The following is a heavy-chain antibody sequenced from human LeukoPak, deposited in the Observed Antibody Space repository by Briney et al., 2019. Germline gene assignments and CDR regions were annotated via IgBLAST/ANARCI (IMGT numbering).Heavy chain of an antibody. D-gene: IGHD2-2*01. CDR1: GGSISSSSYY. J-gene: IGHJ4*02. V-gene: IGHV4-39*07. Sequence: SETLSLTCTVSGGSISSSSYYWGWIRQPPGKGLEWIGSIYYSGSTYYNPSLKSRVTISVDTSKNQFSLKLSSVTAADTAVYYCARDRCSSTSCYWWYFDYWGQGTLVTVSS. CDR3: ARDRCSSTSCYWWYFDY. CDR2: IYYSGST.